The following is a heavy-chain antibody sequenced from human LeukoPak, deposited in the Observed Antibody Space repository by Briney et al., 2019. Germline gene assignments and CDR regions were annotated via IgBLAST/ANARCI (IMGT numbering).Heavy chain of an antibody. Sequence: GASVKVSCKVSGYTLTELSMHWVRQAPGKGLEWMGGFDPEDGETIYAQKFQGRVTMTEDTSTDTAYMELSSLRSEDTAVYYCATSRGDYGGNSVIGWFDPWGQGTLVTVSS. CDR3: ATSRGDYGGNSVIGWFDP. V-gene: IGHV1-24*01. J-gene: IGHJ5*02. D-gene: IGHD4-23*01. CDR1: GYTLTELS. CDR2: FDPEDGET.